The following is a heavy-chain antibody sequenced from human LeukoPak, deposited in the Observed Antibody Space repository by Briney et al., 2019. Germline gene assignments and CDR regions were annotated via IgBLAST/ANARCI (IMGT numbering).Heavy chain of an antibody. D-gene: IGHD2-15*01. V-gene: IGHV4-30-4*01. J-gene: IGHJ4*02. Sequence: SETLSLTCTVSGGSISRGDYYWNRIRQPPGKGLEWIGYIYYSGSTYYNPSLKSRVTISVDTSKNQFSLKLSSVTAADTAVYYCARGIGYCSGGSCYHRYFHYWGQGTLVTVSS. CDR2: IYYSGST. CDR1: GGSISRGDYY. CDR3: ARGIGYCSGGSCYHRYFHY.